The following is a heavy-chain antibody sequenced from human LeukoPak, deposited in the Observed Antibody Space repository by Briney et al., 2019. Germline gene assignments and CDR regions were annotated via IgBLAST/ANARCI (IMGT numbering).Heavy chain of an antibody. V-gene: IGHV3-23*01. Sequence: PGGSLRLSCAASGFTFSSYSMNWVRQAPGKGLEWVAGISDSGGSTNYADSVKGRFTISRDNPKNTLYLQMNSLRAEDTAVYFCAKRGVVIRVILVGFHKEAYYFESWGQGTLATVSS. CDR2: ISDSGGST. J-gene: IGHJ4*02. CDR3: AKRGVVIRVILVGFHKEAYYFES. CDR1: GFTFSSYS. D-gene: IGHD3/OR15-3a*01.